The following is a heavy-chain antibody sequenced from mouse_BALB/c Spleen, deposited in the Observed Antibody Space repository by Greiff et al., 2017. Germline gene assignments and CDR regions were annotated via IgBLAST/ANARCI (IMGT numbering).Heavy chain of an antibody. V-gene: IGHV5-6-5*01. CDR1: GFTFSSYA. Sequence: EVNLVESGGGLVKPGGSLKLSCAASGFTFSSYAMSWVRQTPEKRLEWVASISSGGSTYYPDSVKGRFTISRDNARNILYLQMSSLRSEDTAMYYCARGQYGWGMDYWGQGTSVTVSS. J-gene: IGHJ4*01. CDR3: ARGQYGWGMDY. CDR2: ISSGGST. D-gene: IGHD2-10*02.